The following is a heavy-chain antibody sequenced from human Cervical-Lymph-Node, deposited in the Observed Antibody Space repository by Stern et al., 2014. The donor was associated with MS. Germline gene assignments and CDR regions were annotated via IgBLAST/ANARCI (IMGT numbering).Heavy chain of an antibody. CDR2: IYWDDDK. CDR3: ARQSSAYYYDSSGPYYFDY. Sequence: QVTLKESGPTLVKPTETLRLTCTFSGFSLRTNGVAVGWIRQPPGKALEWLALIYWDDDKRYSPSLKSRLTITKDTSKNQVVLTMTNMDPVDTATYYCARQSSAYYYDSSGPYYFDYWGQGTLVTVSS. V-gene: IGHV2-5*02. CDR1: GFSLRTNGVA. D-gene: IGHD3-22*01. J-gene: IGHJ4*02.